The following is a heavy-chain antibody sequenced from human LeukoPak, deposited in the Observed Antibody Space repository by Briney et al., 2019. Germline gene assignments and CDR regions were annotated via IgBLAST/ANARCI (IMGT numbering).Heavy chain of an antibody. CDR1: ARSISNND. D-gene: IGHD3-10*01. CDR2: ISISGLT. V-gene: IGHV4-4*07. J-gene: IGHJ4*02. Sequence: ASDTLSPTCTLAARSISNNDCSWISQPAGKRLEWVGHISISGLTNYNPSLKSRLTMSMDTSTNQSSLKLHSPTPARPTVSSCARDRAKYYASGMSSVFEFWGQGTLVTVSS. CDR3: ARDRAKYYASGMSSVFEF.